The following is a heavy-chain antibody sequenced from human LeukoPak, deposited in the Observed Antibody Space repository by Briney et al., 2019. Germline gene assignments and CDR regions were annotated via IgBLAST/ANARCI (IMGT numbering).Heavy chain of an antibody. Sequence: SETLSLTCTVSGGSTSSGGCYWSWIRQHPGKGLEYIGYIYYSGSTYYNPSLKSRVTISVDTSKNQFSLKLSSVTAADTAIYYCARGFMAPPYYFDYWGQGTLVTVSS. CDR3: ARGFMAPPYYFDY. J-gene: IGHJ4*02. CDR2: IYYSGST. D-gene: IGHD3-3*01. V-gene: IGHV4-31*03. CDR1: GGSTSSGGCY.